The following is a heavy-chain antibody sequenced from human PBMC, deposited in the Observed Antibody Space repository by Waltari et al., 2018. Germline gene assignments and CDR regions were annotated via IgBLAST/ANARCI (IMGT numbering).Heavy chain of an antibody. J-gene: IGHJ3*02. CDR1: GGSISSYY. Sequence: QVQLQESGPGLVKPSETLSLTCTVSGGSISSYYWSWIRQPAGKGLEWIGRIYTSRRTNYNPSLKSRVTMSVDTSNNQFSLKLSSVTAADTAVYYCARDQNWNAGAFDIWGQGTMVTVSS. CDR3: ARDQNWNAGAFDI. V-gene: IGHV4-4*07. CDR2: IYTSRRT. D-gene: IGHD1-1*01.